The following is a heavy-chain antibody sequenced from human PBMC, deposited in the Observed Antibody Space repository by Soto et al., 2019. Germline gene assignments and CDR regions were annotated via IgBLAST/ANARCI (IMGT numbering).Heavy chain of an antibody. D-gene: IGHD2-21*02. Sequence: GGSLRLSCAASGFTFSDYYMTWIRQAPGKGLECVSYISSTSSYTNYADSVKGRFTISRDNAKNSLYLQMNSLRAEDTAVYYCARVVTAIGTYYYYGMDVWGQGTTVTVSS. V-gene: IGHV3-11*06. CDR3: ARVVTAIGTYYYYGMDV. J-gene: IGHJ6*02. CDR1: GFTFSDYY. CDR2: ISSTSSYT.